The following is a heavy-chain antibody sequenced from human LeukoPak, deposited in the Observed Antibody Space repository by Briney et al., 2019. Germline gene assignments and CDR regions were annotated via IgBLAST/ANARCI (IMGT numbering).Heavy chain of an antibody. CDR1: GFTFSSYA. CDR2: ISGSGYFT. Sequence: GGSLRLSCAASGFTFSSYAMSWVRQAPGKGREWVSGISGSGYFTYYACPVKGRFTISRDNSKNTLYLQMNSLRAEDTAAYYCAKGSGGSGSNDAYDIWGQGTMVTVSS. CDR3: AKGSGGSGSNDAYDI. V-gene: IGHV3-23*01. D-gene: IGHD3-10*01. J-gene: IGHJ3*02.